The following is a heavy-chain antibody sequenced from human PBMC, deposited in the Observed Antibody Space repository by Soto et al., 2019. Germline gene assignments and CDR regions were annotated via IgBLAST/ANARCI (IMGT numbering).Heavy chain of an antibody. V-gene: IGHV3-33*01. CDR2: IWHDGSNE. D-gene: IGHD1-26*01. CDR1: GFTFSHFG. CDR3: ARDTPPVGSSGTQTGAFDI. J-gene: IGHJ3*02. Sequence: QVQLVESGGGVVQPGRSLRLSCAASGFTFSHFGMHWVRQAPGKGLEWMAVIWHDGSNEEYADSVKGRFTISRDNSKNTLFLQINSLRAEDTAFYYCARDTPPVGSSGTQTGAFDIWGQGTMVTVSS.